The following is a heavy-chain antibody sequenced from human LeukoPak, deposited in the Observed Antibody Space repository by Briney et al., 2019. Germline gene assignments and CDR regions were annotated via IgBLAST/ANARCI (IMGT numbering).Heavy chain of an antibody. Sequence: PSETLSLTCTVSGGSIGSDSWSWIRRAPGKRLEWIGNIYYSGSTNYNPSLKSRVTISVDTSKNQFSLRLTPVTAADTAVYHCVRGANFWGQGILVTVSS. CDR1: GGSIGSDS. D-gene: IGHD5-12*01. CDR2: IYYSGST. V-gene: IGHV4-59*01. J-gene: IGHJ4*02. CDR3: VRGANF.